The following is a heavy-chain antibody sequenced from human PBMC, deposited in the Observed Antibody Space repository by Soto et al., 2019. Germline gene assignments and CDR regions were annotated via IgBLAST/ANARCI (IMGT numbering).Heavy chain of an antibody. CDR3: ARGAIQLWPTYYYYYGMDV. V-gene: IGHV3-21*01. D-gene: IGHD5-18*01. J-gene: IGHJ6*02. Sequence: GGSLRLSCAASGFTFSSYSMNWVRQAPGKGLEWVSSISSSSSYIYYADSVKGRFTISRDNAKNSLYLQMNSLRAEDTAVYYCARGAIQLWPTYYYYYGMDVWGQGTTVTVAS. CDR2: ISSSSSYI. CDR1: GFTFSSYS.